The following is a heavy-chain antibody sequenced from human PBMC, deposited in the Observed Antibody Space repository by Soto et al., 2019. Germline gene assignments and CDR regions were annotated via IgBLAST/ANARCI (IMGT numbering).Heavy chain of an antibody. CDR3: AKGQTRGQLGYYYYMDV. CDR2: IYYSGST. Sequence: PSETLSLTCTVSGGSISSYYWSWIRQPPGKGLEWIGYIYYSGSTYYADSVKGRFTISRDNSKNTLYLQMNSLRAEDTAVYYCAKGQTRGQLGYYYYMDVWGKGTTVTVSS. D-gene: IGHD1-1*01. CDR1: GGSISSYY. J-gene: IGHJ6*03. V-gene: IGHV3-53*01.